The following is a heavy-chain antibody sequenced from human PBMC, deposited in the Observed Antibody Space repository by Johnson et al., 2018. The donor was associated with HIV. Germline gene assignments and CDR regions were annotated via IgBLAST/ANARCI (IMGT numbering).Heavy chain of an antibody. CDR1: GITFSNAW. D-gene: IGHD2-2*01. V-gene: IGHV3-15*01. CDR2: INSTTDGGNT. J-gene: IGHJ3*02. CDR3: AKDLSVVVPAAPDAFDI. Sequence: VQLVESGGSLVQPGGSLRLSCAASGITFSNAWMSWVRQAPGKGLEWVGRINSTTDGGNTDYAAPVRGRFPISKDDSNNTLYLQMNSLRAEDTAVYYCAKDLSVVVPAAPDAFDIWGQGTMVTVSS.